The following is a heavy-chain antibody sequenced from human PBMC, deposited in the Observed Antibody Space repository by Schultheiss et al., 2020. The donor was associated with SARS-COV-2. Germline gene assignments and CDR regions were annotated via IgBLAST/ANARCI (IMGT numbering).Heavy chain of an antibody. CDR2: IWYDGSNK. Sequence: GESLKISCAASGFTFSSYGMHWVRQAPGKGLEWVAVIWYDGSNKYYADSVQGRFSVSRDNADNSLSLHMNSLRADDTAVYYCARDLGGVINWNNLDYWGQGTLVTVSS. V-gene: IGHV3-33*01. CDR1: GFTFSSYG. J-gene: IGHJ4*02. D-gene: IGHD1/OR15-1a*01. CDR3: ARDLGGVINWNNLDY.